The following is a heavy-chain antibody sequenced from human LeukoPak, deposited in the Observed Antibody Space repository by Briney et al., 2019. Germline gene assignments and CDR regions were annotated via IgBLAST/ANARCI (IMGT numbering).Heavy chain of an antibody. CDR3: ARDGAARLLRYYYYMDL. CDR1: GYTFTSYD. J-gene: IGHJ6*03. CDR2: MNPNSGNT. Sequence: ASVKVSCKASGYTFTSYDINWVRQATGQGLEWMGWMNPNSGNTGYAQKFQGRVTITRNTSISTAYMELSSLRSEDTAVYYCARDGAARLLRYYYYMDLWGKGTTVTVSS. D-gene: IGHD3-16*01. V-gene: IGHV1-8*03.